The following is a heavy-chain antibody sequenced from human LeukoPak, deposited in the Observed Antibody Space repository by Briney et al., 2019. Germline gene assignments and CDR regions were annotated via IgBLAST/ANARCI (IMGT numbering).Heavy chain of an antibody. Sequence: PSETLSLTCTVSGGSISSSSYYWGWIRQSPGKGLEWIGSIYYSGSTYYNPSLKSRVTISVDTSKNQFSLKLSSVTAADTVVYYCAGKRGSHFDYWGQGTLVTVSS. J-gene: IGHJ4*02. CDR1: GGSISSSSYY. CDR3: AGKRGSHFDY. D-gene: IGHD3-10*01. V-gene: IGHV4-39*07. CDR2: IYYSGST.